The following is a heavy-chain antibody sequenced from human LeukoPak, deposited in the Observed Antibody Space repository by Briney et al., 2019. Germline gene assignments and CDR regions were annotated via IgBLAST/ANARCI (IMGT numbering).Heavy chain of an antibody. CDR2: INSDGSST. CDR1: GFTFSSYW. CDR3: VRGPRSSSHLRAGSTRPHYFDY. J-gene: IGHJ4*02. Sequence: PGGSLRLSCAASGFTFSSYWMHWVRQAPGKGLVWVSRINSDGSSTSYADSVKGRFTISRDNSKNTLNLQMNSLTADDTAMYHCVRGPRSSSHLRAGSTRPHYFDYWGQGALVTVSS. D-gene: IGHD2-15*01. V-gene: IGHV3-74*01.